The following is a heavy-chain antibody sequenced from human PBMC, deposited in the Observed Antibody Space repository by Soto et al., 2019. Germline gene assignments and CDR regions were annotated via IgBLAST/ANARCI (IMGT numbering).Heavy chain of an antibody. J-gene: IGHJ6*02. CDR1: GFTFNNYW. D-gene: IGHD3-10*01. V-gene: IGHV3-74*01. CDR3: ARLRGGYYFMDV. Sequence: GGSLRLSCAASGFTFNNYWMHWVRQVPGRGLVWVSRVNSDGSNTNYADSVKGRFTISRDNAKNTLYLQMNNLRAEDTAVYYCARLRGGYYFMDVWGQGTTVTVSS. CDR2: VNSDGSNT.